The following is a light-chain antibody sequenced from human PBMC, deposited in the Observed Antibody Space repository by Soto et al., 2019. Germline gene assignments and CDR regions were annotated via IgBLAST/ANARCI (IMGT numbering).Light chain of an antibody. V-gene: IGKV3-20*01. CDR1: QSVSSDL. Sequence: EIVLTQSPDTLSLSPGERATLSCRASQSVSSDLLAWYQQKPGPAPRLLIYRASTRATGIPDRFTGSGSGTDFTLTISRLEPEDFAVYYWQQYESSPLTFGGGTKVEIK. CDR2: RAS. J-gene: IGKJ4*01. CDR3: QQYESSPLT.